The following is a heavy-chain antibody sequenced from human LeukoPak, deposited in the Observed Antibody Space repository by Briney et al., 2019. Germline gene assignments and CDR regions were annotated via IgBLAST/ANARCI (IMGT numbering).Heavy chain of an antibody. Sequence: PSETLSLTCTVSGGSISSYYWSWIRQPPGKGLEWTGYIYYSGSTNYNPSLKSRVTISVDTSKNQFSLKLSSVTAADTAVYYCARDSGGYLRYYYYYMDVWGKGTTVTVSS. CDR2: IYYSGST. J-gene: IGHJ6*03. CDR3: ARDSGGYLRYYYYYMDV. D-gene: IGHD1-26*01. CDR1: GGSISSYY. V-gene: IGHV4-59*01.